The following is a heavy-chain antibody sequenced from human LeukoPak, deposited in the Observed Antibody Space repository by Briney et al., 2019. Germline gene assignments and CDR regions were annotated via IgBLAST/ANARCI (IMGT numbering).Heavy chain of an antibody. V-gene: IGHV3-30*18. CDR2: ISYDGSNK. CDR1: GXTFSSYG. Sequence: PGGSLRLSCAASGXTFSSYGMHWVRQAPGKGLEWVAVISYDGSNKYYADSVKGRFTISRDNSKNTLYLQMNSLRAEDTAVYYCAKDQSSSWPTPFDYWGQGTLVTVSS. D-gene: IGHD6-13*01. CDR3: AKDQSSSWPTPFDY. J-gene: IGHJ4*02.